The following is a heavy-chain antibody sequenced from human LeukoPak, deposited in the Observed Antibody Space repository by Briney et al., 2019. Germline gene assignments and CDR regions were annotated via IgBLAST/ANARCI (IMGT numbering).Heavy chain of an antibody. V-gene: IGHV4-59*01. D-gene: IGHD6-13*01. CDR2: IYNSGST. CDR1: GGSISTYY. CDR3: ARENSNGWYLDY. J-gene: IGHJ4*02. Sequence: SETLSLTCTVSGGSISTYYWSWIRQPPGKGLEWIGYIYNSGSTNYNPSLKSRVTISVDTSKNQFSLKLSSVTAADTAVYYCARENSNGWYLDYWGQGTLVTVSS.